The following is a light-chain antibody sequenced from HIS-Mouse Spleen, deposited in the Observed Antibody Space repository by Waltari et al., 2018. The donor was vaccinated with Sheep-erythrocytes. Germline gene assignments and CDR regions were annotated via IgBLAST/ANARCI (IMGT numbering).Light chain of an antibody. V-gene: IGKV1-39*01. CDR1: QSIISY. J-gene: IGKJ4*01. CDR3: QQSYSTPPLT. CDR2: AAS. Sequence: DIQMTQSPSSLSASVGHRATITCRASQSIISYLNWYQQKQGKAPKLLIYAASSLQSGVPSRFSGSGSGTDFTLNISSLQPEDFATYYCQQSYSTPPLTFGGGTKVEIK.